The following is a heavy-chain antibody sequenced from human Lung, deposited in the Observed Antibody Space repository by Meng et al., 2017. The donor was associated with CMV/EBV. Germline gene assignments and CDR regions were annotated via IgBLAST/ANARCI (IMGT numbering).Heavy chain of an antibody. CDR1: GFSLTTKTVG. Sequence: GPTLVXPTQPLTLTCTFSGFSLTTKTVGVGWIRQPPGKALEWLALIYWNDDKHYSPSLKTRLTITKDTSKNRVVLIMTNMEPVDTATYYCVHRMGTIFGDVFDMWDERXMVTVSS. CDR3: VHRMGTIFGDVFDM. V-gene: IGHV2-5*01. CDR2: IYWNDDK. J-gene: IGHJ3*02. D-gene: IGHD3-3*01.